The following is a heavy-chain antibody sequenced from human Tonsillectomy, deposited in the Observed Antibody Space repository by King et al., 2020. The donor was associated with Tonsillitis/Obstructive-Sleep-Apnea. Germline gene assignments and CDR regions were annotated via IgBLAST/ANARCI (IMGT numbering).Heavy chain of an antibody. CDR1: GFTFNVYD. Sequence: DVQLVESGGGVVQPGGSLKLSCAASGFTFNVYDMHWARHAPGKGLEWVSFIRGDGGNTFYADPVKGRFTISRDSSKNSLYLQINSLRTEDTALYYCAKAPYGGDAFDIWGQGTMVTVSS. CDR3: AKAPYGGDAFDI. V-gene: IGHV3-43*02. CDR2: IRGDGGNT. J-gene: IGHJ3*02. D-gene: IGHD4-23*01.